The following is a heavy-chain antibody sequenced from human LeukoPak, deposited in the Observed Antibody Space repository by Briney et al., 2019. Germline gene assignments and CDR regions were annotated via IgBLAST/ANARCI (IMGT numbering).Heavy chain of an antibody. D-gene: IGHD5-18*01. J-gene: IGHJ4*02. Sequence: ASVKVSCTASGYTFTVYYMHWVRQAPGQGLEWMGWINPNSGGTNYAQKFQGRVTMTRDTSISTAYMELSRLRSDDTAVYYCARGRIQLWYDIDYWGQGTLVTVSS. CDR2: INPNSGGT. CDR1: GYTFTVYY. CDR3: ARGRIQLWYDIDY. V-gene: IGHV1-2*02.